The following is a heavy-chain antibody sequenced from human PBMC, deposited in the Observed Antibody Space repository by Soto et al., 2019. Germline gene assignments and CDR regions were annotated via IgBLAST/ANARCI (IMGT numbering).Heavy chain of an antibody. V-gene: IGHV3-30*18. CDR2: ISYDGSNK. CDR3: AKDDPHVSYCGGDCYPEAFQH. CDR1: GFTFSSYG. D-gene: IGHD2-21*02. Sequence: GGSLRLSCAASGFTFSSYGMHWVRQAPGKGLEWVAVISYDGSNKYYADSVKGRFTISRDNSKNTLYLQMNSLRAEDTAVYYCAKDDPHVSYCGGDCYPEAFQHWGQGTLVTVSS. J-gene: IGHJ1*01.